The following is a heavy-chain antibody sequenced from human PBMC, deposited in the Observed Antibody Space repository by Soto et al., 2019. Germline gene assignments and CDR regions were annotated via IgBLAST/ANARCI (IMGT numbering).Heavy chain of an antibody. CDR2: ISGSGGST. D-gene: IGHD3-22*01. Sequence: GGSLRLSCAASGFTFSSYAMSWVRQAPGKGLEWVSAISGSGGSTYYADSVKGRFTISRDNSKNTLYLQMNSLRAEDTAVYYCAKDPIPYYYDSSGYTQLYYFDYWGQGTLVTVS. J-gene: IGHJ4*02. CDR1: GFTFSSYA. CDR3: AKDPIPYYYDSSGYTQLYYFDY. V-gene: IGHV3-23*01.